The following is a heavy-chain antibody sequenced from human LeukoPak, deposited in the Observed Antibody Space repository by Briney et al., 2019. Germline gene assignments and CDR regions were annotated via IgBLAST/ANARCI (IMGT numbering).Heavy chain of an antibody. CDR2: IIPILGIA. J-gene: IGHJ1*01. CDR3: ARVGAAGGGYFQH. CDR1: GGTFSSYA. D-gene: IGHD6-13*01. V-gene: IGHV1-69*04. Sequence: SVKVSCKASGGTFSSYAISWVRQAPGQGLEWMGRIIPILGIANYAQKFQGRVTITADKSTSTAYMELSSLRSEDTAVYYCARVGAAGGGYFQHWGQGTLVTVSS.